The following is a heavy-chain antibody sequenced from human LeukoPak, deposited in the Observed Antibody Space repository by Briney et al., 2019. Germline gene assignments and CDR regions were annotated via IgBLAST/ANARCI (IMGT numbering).Heavy chain of an antibody. CDR1: GITLSNYG. Sequence: GGSLRLSCAVSGITLSNYGMSWVRQAPGKGLEWVAGISDSGGRTNYADSVKGRFTISRDNPKNTLYLQMYSLRAEDTAVYFCAKRGVVIRAILVGFHKEAYYFDSWGQGALVTVSS. D-gene: IGHD2-21*01. J-gene: IGHJ4*02. CDR3: AKRGVVIRAILVGFHKEAYYFDS. V-gene: IGHV3-23*01. CDR2: ISDSGGRT.